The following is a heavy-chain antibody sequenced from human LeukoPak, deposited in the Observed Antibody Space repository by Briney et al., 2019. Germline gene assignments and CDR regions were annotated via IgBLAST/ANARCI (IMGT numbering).Heavy chain of an antibody. J-gene: IGHJ6*02. CDR2: ISSSGSTI. CDR1: GFTFSSYE. CDR3: ARKEGNYYYYGMDV. Sequence: GGSLRLSCAASGFTFSSYEMNWVRQAPGKGLEWVSYISSSGSTIYYADSVKGRFTISRDNAKNSLDLQMNSLRAEDTAVYYCARKEGNYYYYGMDVWGQGTTVTVSS. V-gene: IGHV3-48*03.